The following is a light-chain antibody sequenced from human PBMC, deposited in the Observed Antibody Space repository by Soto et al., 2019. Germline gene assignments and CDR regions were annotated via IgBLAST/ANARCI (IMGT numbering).Light chain of an antibody. Sequence: DIQMTQSPSTLSASVGDRVTITCRASQSIGSWLAWYQQKPGKAPKLLIYDASTLESGLPSRFSGSGSGTEFALTISSLQPDDFATYYCQQYNSYSLTFGGGTKVDIK. CDR1: QSIGSW. J-gene: IGKJ4*01. CDR2: DAS. CDR3: QQYNSYSLT. V-gene: IGKV1-5*01.